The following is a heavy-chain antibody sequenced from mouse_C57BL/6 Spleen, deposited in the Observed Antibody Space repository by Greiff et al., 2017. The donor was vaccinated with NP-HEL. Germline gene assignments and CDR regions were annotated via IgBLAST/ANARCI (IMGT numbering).Heavy chain of an antibody. Sequence: QVQLQQPGAELVKPGASVKLSCKASGYTFTSYWMHWVKQRPGQGLEWIGMIHPNSGSTNYNEKFKSKATLTVDKSSSTAYMQLSSLTSEDSAVYYCARWESTVGATREYYFDYWGQGTTLTVSA. CDR1: GYTFTSYW. J-gene: IGHJ2*01. V-gene: IGHV1-64*01. CDR3: ARWESTVGATREYYFDY. D-gene: IGHD1-1*01. CDR2: IHPNSGST.